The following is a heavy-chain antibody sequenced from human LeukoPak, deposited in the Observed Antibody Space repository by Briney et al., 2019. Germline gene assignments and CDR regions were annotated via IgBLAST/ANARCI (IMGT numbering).Heavy chain of an antibody. CDR3: ARGYCSGGSCNWFDP. V-gene: IGHV5-10-1*01. CDR2: IDPSDSYT. CDR1: GYSFTNYW. D-gene: IGHD2-15*01. J-gene: IGHJ5*02. Sequence: GESLKISRKGSGYSFTNYWISWARQMPGKGLEWMGKIDPSDSYTNYSPSFQGHVTISADKSISTTYLQWSSLKASDTAMYYCARGYCSGGSCNWFDPWGQGTLVTVSS.